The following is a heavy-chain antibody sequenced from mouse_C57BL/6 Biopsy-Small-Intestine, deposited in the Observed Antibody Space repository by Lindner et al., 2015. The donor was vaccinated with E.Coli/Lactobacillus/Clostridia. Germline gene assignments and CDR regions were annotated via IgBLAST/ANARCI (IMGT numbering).Heavy chain of an antibody. V-gene: IGHV1-69*02. D-gene: IGHD2-13*01. CDR2: LIPIFGTS. CDR1: GGTFNSFV. CDR3: ARGLDGDYINGMDV. J-gene: IGHJ1*01. Sequence: SVKVSCKASGGTFNSFVINWVRQAPGQGLEWMGGLIPIFGTSNYAQKFQGRVTITADEFTNTSYMELSSLRSEDTAVYYCARGLDGDYINGMDVWGQGTTVTVSS.